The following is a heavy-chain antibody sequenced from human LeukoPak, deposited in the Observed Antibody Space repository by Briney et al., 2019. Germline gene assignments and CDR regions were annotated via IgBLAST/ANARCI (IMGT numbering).Heavy chain of an antibody. CDR2: FDPEDGET. J-gene: IGHJ3*01. CDR3: VRDARGAAAADDAFDL. CDR1: GYTLTELS. Sequence: ASVKVSCKVSGYTLTELSMHWVRQAPGKGLEWMGGFDPEDGETIYAQKFQGRVTMTEDTSTDTAYMELSSLRSEDTAVYYCVRDARGAAAADDAFDLWGQGTVVTVSS. D-gene: IGHD6-13*01. V-gene: IGHV1-24*01.